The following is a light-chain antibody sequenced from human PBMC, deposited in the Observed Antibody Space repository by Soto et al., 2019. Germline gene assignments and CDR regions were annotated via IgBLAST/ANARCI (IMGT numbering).Light chain of an antibody. J-gene: IGKJ1*01. V-gene: IGKV3-20*01. CDR1: QSVSSN. CDR3: QQYGSSPPT. Sequence: IVMTQSPGTLSVSPGEGATLSCTASQSVSSNLAWYQQKPGQAPRLLIYGASSRATGIPDRFSGRGSGTDCTLTINRLEPEDVALYYCQQYGSSPPTLGQGTKVDI. CDR2: GAS.